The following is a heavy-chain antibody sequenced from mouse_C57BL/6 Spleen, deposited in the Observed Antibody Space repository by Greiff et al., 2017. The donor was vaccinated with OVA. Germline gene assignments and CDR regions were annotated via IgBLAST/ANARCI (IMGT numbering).Heavy chain of an antibody. D-gene: IGHD1-1*01. J-gene: IGHJ2*01. V-gene: IGHV1-4*01. CDR1: GYTFTSYT. CDR3: ARGLLRYPDY. CDR2: INPSSGYT. Sequence: QVQLKQSGAELARPGASVKMSCKASGYTFTSYTLNWVNQRPGQGLEWIGYINPSSGYTKYNQKFKDKATLTADKSSSTAYMQLSSLTSEDSAVYYCARGLLRYPDYWGQGTTLTVSS.